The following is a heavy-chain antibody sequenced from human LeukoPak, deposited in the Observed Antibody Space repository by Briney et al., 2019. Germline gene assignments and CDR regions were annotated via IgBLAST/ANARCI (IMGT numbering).Heavy chain of an antibody. CDR3: ARHLGYSARGYYFDY. J-gene: IGHJ4*02. D-gene: IGHD1-26*01. CDR1: GGSITSSSYY. CDR2: IYYTGSA. Sequence: SSETLSLTCTVSGGSITSSSYYWGWIRQPPGKGLEWIGSIYYTGSAYYNPSLKSRVTMSVDTSNNQFSLRLSSVTAADTAIYYCARHLGYSARGYYFDYWGQGTLVTVSS. V-gene: IGHV4-39*01.